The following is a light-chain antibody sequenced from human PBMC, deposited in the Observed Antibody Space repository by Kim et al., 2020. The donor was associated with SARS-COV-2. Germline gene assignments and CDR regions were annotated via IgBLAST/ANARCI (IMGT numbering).Light chain of an antibody. CDR3: QTWGTGIPV. J-gene: IGLJ3*02. CDR2: VNSDGSH. CDR1: SGHSSYT. Sequence: QIVLTQSPSASASLGASVKLTCTLSSGHSSYTIAWHQQQPEKGTRYLMKVNSDGSHSKGDGIPDRFSGSSSGAERYLTISSLQSEDEADYYCQTWGTGIPVFGGGTQLTVL. V-gene: IGLV4-69*01.